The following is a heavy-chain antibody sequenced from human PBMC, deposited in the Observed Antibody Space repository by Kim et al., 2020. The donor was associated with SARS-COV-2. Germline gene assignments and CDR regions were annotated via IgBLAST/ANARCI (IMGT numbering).Heavy chain of an antibody. V-gene: IGHV1-8*01. D-gene: IGHD3-3*01. CDR3: ARGGQFGVVIGYYYYYMDV. CDR2: MNPNSGNT. J-gene: IGHJ6*03. Sequence: ASVKVSCKASGYTFTSYDINWVRQATGQGLEWMGWMNPNSGNTGYAQKFQGRVTMTRNTSISTAYMELSSLRSEDTAVYYCARGGQFGVVIGYYYYYMDVWGKGTTVTVSS. CDR1: GYTFTSYD.